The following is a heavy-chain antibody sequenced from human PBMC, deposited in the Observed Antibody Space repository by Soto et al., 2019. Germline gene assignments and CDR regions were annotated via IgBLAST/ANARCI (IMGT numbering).Heavy chain of an antibody. J-gene: IGHJ3*02. CDR1: GFTFSSYG. CDR3: ARPLHDYDSSGYRGAFDI. D-gene: IGHD3-22*01. Sequence: QVPLVESGGGVVQPGRSLRLSCAASGFTFSSYGMHWVRQAPGKGLEWVAVIWYDGSNKYYADSVKGRFTISRDNSKNTLYLQMNSLRAEDTAVYYCARPLHDYDSSGYRGAFDIWGQGTMVTVSS. CDR2: IWYDGSNK. V-gene: IGHV3-33*01.